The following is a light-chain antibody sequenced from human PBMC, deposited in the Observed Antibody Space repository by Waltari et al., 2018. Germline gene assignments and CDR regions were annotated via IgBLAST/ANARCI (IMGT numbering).Light chain of an antibody. V-gene: IGLV3-19*01. CDR1: SLRRYY. J-gene: IGLJ3*02. CDR2: GQD. Sequence: SSELTQDPVVSVALGQTVSITCQGDSLRRYYASWYQQRPGQAPILILYGQDNRPSGIPDRFSGSTSGNTASLTITGAQAEDEADYYCLSRDTTSTRVFGGGTRLTV. CDR3: LSRDTTSTRV.